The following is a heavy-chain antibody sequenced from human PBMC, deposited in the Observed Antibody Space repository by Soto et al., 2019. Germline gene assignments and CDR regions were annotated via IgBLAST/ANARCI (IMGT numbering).Heavy chain of an antibody. CDR3: AKKAMSTVTRRGQYFAS. V-gene: IGHV3-23*01. CDR2: IGGGTGAT. D-gene: IGHD4-17*01. J-gene: IGHJ4*02. CDR1: GFTFSTYA. Sequence: EVQLLESGGGLVQPGGSLRLSCAASGFTFSTYAMSWVRQAPGEGLEWVSGIGGGTGATYNADSVKGRFTISRDNSKNTLYLQMNNLKVEDTAVYYSAKKAMSTVTRRGQYFASGGQGTLVIVSS.